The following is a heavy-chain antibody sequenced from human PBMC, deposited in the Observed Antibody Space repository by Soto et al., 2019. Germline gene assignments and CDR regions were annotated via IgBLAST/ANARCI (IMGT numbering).Heavy chain of an antibody. CDR1: GYTFTSYA. Sequence: ASVKVSCKASGYTFTSYAMHWVRQAPGQRLEWMGWINAGNGNTKYSQKFQGRVTITRDTSASTAYMELSSLRSEDTAVYYCAKEDSCSWHYYYGMDVWGQGTTVTVSS. D-gene: IGHD6-13*01. CDR2: INAGNGNT. J-gene: IGHJ6*02. V-gene: IGHV1-3*01. CDR3: AKEDSCSWHYYYGMDV.